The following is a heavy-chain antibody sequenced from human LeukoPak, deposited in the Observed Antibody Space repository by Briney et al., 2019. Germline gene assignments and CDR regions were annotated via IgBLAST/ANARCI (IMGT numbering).Heavy chain of an antibody. V-gene: IGHV1-3*01. CDR2: IDANNGKT. D-gene: IGHD4-17*01. CDR1: GYTFTSYA. CDR3: ARARWTSTATTYYLDH. Sequence: ASVKVSCKASGYTFTSYAIHWVRQAPGQRLGWMGWIDANNGKTKYSQNFQGRVTITRDTSATTAYMDLSSLRSEDTAVYYCARARWTSTATTYYLDHWGQGTLVTVSS. J-gene: IGHJ4*02.